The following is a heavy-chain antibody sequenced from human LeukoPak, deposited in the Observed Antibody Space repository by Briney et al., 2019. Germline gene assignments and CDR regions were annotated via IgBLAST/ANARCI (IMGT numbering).Heavy chain of an antibody. D-gene: IGHD3-22*01. Sequence: SETLSLTCTVSGGSIRSSYYYWGWIRQPPGKGLEWIGSIYDSGSTYYNPSLKSRVTISVDTSKNQFSLKLSSVTAADTAVYYCASTDSSGYYYPVGYFQHWGQGTLVTVSS. CDR1: GGSIRSSYYY. CDR2: IYDSGST. CDR3: ASTDSSGYYYPVGYFQH. V-gene: IGHV4-39*07. J-gene: IGHJ1*01.